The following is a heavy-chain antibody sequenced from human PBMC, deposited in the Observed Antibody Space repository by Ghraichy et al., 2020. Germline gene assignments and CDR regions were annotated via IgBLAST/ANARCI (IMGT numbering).Heavy chain of an antibody. J-gene: IGHJ5*02. CDR3: AVYASPYSSSWYNWFDP. V-gene: IGHV1-69*13. D-gene: IGHD6-13*01. CDR1: GGTFSSYA. CDR2: IIPIFGTA. Sequence: SVKVSCKASGGTFSSYAISWVRQAPGQGLEWMGGIIPIFGTANYAQKFQGRVTITADESTSTAYMELSSLRSEDTAVYYCAVYASPYSSSWYNWFDPWGQGTLVTVSS.